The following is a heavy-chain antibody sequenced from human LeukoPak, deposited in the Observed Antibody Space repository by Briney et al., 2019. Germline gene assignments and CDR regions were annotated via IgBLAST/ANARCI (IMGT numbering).Heavy chain of an antibody. Sequence: GGSLRLSCAASGFTFSSYEMNWVRQAPGKGLEWVSHISSSGSTIDYADSVKGRFTISRDNAKNSLYLQMNSLRAEDTAVYYCAKDLRPYSSSRGFDYWGQGTLVTVSS. CDR2: ISSSGSTI. CDR3: AKDLRPYSSSRGFDY. CDR1: GFTFSSYE. V-gene: IGHV3-48*03. D-gene: IGHD6-6*01. J-gene: IGHJ4*02.